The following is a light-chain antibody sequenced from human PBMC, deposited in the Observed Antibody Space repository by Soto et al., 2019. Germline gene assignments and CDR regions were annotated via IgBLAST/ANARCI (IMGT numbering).Light chain of an antibody. CDR1: QSITGW. CDR3: QQYKNMYT. J-gene: IGKJ2*01. V-gene: IGKV1-5*01. CDR2: DAS. Sequence: DIQMTQSPSTLSASVGDRVSITCRASQSITGWLAWYHQKPGKAPKLLIYDASSLESGVPSRFSGSGSGTEYTLTISSLQPDDSATYYCQQYKNMYTFGQGTKLEIK.